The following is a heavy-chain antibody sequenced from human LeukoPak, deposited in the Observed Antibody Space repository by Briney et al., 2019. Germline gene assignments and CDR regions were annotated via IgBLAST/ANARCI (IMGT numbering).Heavy chain of an antibody. J-gene: IGHJ6*03. Sequence: PSETLSLTCAVYGGSFSGYYWSWIRQPPGKGLEWIGEINHSGSTNYNPSLKSRVTISVDTSKNQFSLKLSSVTAADTAVYYCAREGRYYYYMDVWGKGTTVTVSS. CDR2: INHSGST. CDR3: AREGRYYYYMDV. CDR1: GGSFSGYY. V-gene: IGHV4-34*01.